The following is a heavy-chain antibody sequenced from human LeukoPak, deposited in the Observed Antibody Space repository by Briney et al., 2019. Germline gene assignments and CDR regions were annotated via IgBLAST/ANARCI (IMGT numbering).Heavy chain of an antibody. CDR3: AKMQGYFDY. CDR2: ITGSGATT. V-gene: IGHV3-23*01. CDR1: QFTFSSSG. J-gene: IGHJ4*02. Sequence: GGSLRLSCAASQFTFSSSGMAWVRQSPEKGLEWVSAITGSGATTYYADSVKGRFTISRDNPKSTVSLQMNSLRAEDTAIYYCAKMQGYFDYWGQGALVTVSS.